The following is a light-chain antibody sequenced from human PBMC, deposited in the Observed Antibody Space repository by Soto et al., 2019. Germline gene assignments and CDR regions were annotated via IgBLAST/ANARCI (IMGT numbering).Light chain of an antibody. CDR3: HTWDSSTVV. J-gene: IGLJ2*01. CDR2: QDD. Sequence: SYELTQPPSVSVSPGQTASITCSGDKLGDKYSCWYQQKPGQSPVVVIYQDDKRPSGIPERFSGSNSGNTATLTISGTQTMDEADYYCHTWDSSTVVFGGGTQLTVL. V-gene: IGLV3-1*01. CDR1: KLGDKY.